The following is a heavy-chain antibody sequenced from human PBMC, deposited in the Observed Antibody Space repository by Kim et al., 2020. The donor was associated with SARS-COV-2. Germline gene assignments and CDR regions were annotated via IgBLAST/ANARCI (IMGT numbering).Heavy chain of an antibody. CDR3: ARVPLLRF. Sequence: SETLSLTCAVYGGSFSGFYWSWIRQPPGKGLEWIGEINHSGSTNYNPSLKSRVTLSLDTSKNQFSLKLSSVTAADTAVYYCARVPLLRFWGPGTLVTLSS. V-gene: IGHV4-34*01. J-gene: IGHJ4*02. CDR2: INHSGST. CDR1: GGSFSGFY. D-gene: IGHD3-16*01.